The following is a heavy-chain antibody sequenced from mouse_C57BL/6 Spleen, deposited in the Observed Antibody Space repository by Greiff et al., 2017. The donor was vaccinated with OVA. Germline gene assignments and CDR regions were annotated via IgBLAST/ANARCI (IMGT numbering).Heavy chain of an antibody. Sequence: VQLQQSGAELVRPGASVKLSCTASGFTIKDDYMHWVKQRPEQGLEWIGLLDPENGDTEYASQFQGMATITADPYSHTAYLQLSSFTSEDTAFYYCTGYSDYWGQGTTLTVSS. D-gene: IGHD2-3*01. CDR3: TGYSDY. J-gene: IGHJ2*01. V-gene: IGHV14-4*01. CDR1: GFTIKDDY. CDR2: LDPENGDT.